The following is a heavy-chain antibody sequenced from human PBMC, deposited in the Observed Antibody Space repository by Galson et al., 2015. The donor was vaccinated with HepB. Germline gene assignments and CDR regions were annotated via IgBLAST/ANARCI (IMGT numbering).Heavy chain of an antibody. D-gene: IGHD2-2*01. J-gene: IGHJ6*02. CDR2: ISSSRSYT. CDR3: ARERYCTSTSCPNPYYYGMDV. Sequence: SLRLSCAASGFTFSDYYMGWLRQAPGKGLEWISYISSSRSYTNYADSVKGRFTISRDNAKNSLYLQMNSLRAEDTAVYYCARERYCTSTSCPNPYYYGMDVWGQGTTVTVSS. CDR1: GFTFSDYY. V-gene: IGHV3-11*05.